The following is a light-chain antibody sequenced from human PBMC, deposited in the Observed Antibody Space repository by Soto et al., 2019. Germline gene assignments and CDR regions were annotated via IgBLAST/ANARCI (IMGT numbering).Light chain of an antibody. V-gene: IGLV1-47*01. CDR3: AAWDDSLSGHYV. Sequence: QSVLTQPPSASGTPGQRVTISCSGSDSNIGRNVVYWYQQLPGTVPKLLVYRSDQRPSGVPDRFSGSKSDTSASLAISGLRPEDEADYYCAAWDDSLSGHYVFGTGTKVTVL. J-gene: IGLJ1*01. CDR2: RSD. CDR1: DSNIGRNV.